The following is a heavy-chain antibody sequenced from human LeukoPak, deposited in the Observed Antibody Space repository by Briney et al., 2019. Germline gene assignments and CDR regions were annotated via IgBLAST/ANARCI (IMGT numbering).Heavy chain of an antibody. CDR1: GFTFSSYA. Sequence: PGGSLRLSCAASGFTFSSYAMSWVRQAPGKGLEWVSAISGSGGSTYYADSVKGRFTISRDNSKNTLYLQMNSLRAEDTAVYYCGKIPRYSGTYDAFDIWGQGTMVTVSS. CDR3: GKIPRYSGTYDAFDI. J-gene: IGHJ3*02. D-gene: IGHD1-26*01. CDR2: ISGSGGST. V-gene: IGHV3-23*01.